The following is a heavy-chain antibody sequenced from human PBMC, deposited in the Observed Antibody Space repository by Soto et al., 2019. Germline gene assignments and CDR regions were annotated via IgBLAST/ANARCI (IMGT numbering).Heavy chain of an antibody. CDR3: ARMATFGTLNWFDP. CDR1: GYTFTNYD. Sequence: QVQLVQSGAEIRKPGASVRVSCKASGYTFTNYDVNWVRQVPGQGLEWMGWLNPGSGDTGYAQKFQGRVTMTRNTSIGTAYMELSSLISGDTAIYYCARMATFGTLNWFDPWGQGTLVTVSS. J-gene: IGHJ5*02. CDR2: LNPGSGDT. V-gene: IGHV1-8*01. D-gene: IGHD3-16*01.